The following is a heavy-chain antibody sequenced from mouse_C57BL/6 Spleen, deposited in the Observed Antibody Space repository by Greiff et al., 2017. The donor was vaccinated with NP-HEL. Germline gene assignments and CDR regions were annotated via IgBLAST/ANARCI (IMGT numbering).Heavy chain of an antibody. J-gene: IGHJ2*01. CDR3: ARSHYYGSSYFDY. Sequence: EVQRVESGGGLVKPGGSLKLSCAASGFTFSSYAMSWVRQTPEKRLEWVATISDGGSYTYYPDNVKGRFTISRDNAKNNLYLQMSHLKSEDTAMYYCARSHYYGSSYFDYWGQGTTLTVSS. CDR1: GFTFSSYA. D-gene: IGHD1-1*01. CDR2: ISDGGSYT. V-gene: IGHV5-4*01.